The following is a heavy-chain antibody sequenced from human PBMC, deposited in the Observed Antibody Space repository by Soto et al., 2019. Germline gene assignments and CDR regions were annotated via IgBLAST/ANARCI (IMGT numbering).Heavy chain of an antibody. V-gene: IGHV3-23*01. CDR3: AKSWRRFLEWFYGMDV. CDR2: ISGSGGST. D-gene: IGHD3-3*01. CDR1: GFTFSSYA. J-gene: IGHJ6*02. Sequence: GGSLRLSCAASGFTFSSYAMSWVRQAPGKGLEWVSAISGSGGSTYYADSVKGRFTISRDNSKNTLYLQMNSLRAEDTAVYYCAKSWRRFLEWFYGMDVWGQGTTVTVFS.